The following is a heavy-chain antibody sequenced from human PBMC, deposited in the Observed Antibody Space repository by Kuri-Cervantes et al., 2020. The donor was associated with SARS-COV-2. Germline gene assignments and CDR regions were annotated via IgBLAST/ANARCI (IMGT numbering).Heavy chain of an antibody. D-gene: IGHD6-19*01. CDR2: IYYSGST. CDR1: GGSISSSSYY. J-gene: IGHJ4*02. CDR3: ARDIAVAGTGYDY. Sequence: SETLSLTCTVSGGSISSSSYYWGWIRQPPGKGLEWIGSIYYSGSTYYNPSLKSRVTISVETSKNQFSLKLSPVTAADTAVYYCARDIAVAGTGYDYWGQGTLVTVSS. V-gene: IGHV4-39*07.